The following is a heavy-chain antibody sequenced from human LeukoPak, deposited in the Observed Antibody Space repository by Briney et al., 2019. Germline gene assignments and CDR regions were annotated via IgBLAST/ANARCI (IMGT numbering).Heavy chain of an antibody. V-gene: IGHV4-34*01. Sequence: SETLSLTCAVYGGSFSGYYWSWIRQPPGKGLEWIGEINHSGSTNYNPSLKSRVTISVDTSKNQFSLKLSSVTAADTAVYYCASRVHLGGTIRYNWFDPWGQGTLVTVSS. CDR2: INHSGST. D-gene: IGHD1-1*01. J-gene: IGHJ5*02. CDR1: GGSFSGYY. CDR3: ASRVHLGGTIRYNWFDP.